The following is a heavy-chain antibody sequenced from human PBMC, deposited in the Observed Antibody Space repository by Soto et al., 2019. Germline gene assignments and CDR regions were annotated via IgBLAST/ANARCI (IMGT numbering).Heavy chain of an antibody. CDR1: GGSISSSSYY. CDR3: ERLQLPGRVVDV. J-gene: IGHJ4*02. D-gene: IGHD5-12*01. V-gene: IGHV4-39*01. CDR2: IYYSGST. Sequence: QLQLQESGPGLVKPSETLSLTCTVSGGSISSSSYYWGWIRQPPGKGLEWIGSIYYSGSTYYNPALKSRVTISVDTSKNQFSLELSSVTAADTAVYYCERLQLPGRVVDVWGQGTLVTVSS.